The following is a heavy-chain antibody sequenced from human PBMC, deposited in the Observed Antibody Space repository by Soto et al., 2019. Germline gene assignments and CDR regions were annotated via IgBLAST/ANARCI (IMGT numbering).Heavy chain of an antibody. J-gene: IGHJ5*02. CDR3: AKDPGIMVRGVLNWFDP. CDR1: GFTFSSYA. Sequence: PGGSLRLSCAASGFTFSSYAMSWVRQAPGKGLEWVSAISGSGGSTYYADSVKGRFTISRDNSKNTLYLQMNSLRAEDTAVYYCAKDPGIMVRGVLNWFDPWGQGTLVTVSS. V-gene: IGHV3-23*01. D-gene: IGHD3-10*01. CDR2: ISGSGGST.